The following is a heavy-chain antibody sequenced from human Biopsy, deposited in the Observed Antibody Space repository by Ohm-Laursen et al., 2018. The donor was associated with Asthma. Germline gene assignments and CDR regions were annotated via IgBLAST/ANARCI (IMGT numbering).Heavy chain of an antibody. D-gene: IGHD3-9*01. CDR2: INAGDGNT. CDR1: GYTFIHFA. CDR3: ARTCYDFLTGQVNDAFAL. J-gene: IGHJ3*01. Sequence: SVKVSCKASGYTFIHFAIHWVRQAPGQRLEWMGWINAGDGNTKYSQKFQGRVTITRDTSASTAYVDLRSLRSEDTAMYYCARTCYDFLTGQVNDAFALWGQGTMVTVSS. V-gene: IGHV1-3*01.